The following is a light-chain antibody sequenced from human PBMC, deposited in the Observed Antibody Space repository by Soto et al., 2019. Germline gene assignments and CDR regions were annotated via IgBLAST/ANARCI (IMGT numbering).Light chain of an antibody. CDR3: CSYAGSYSYV. CDR2: DIG. J-gene: IGLJ1*01. Sequence: QSALTQPRSVSGSPGQSVTISCTGTSYDVGDYKYVSWYRQHPGKAPKLMIYDIGERPSGVPDRFSGSKSGNTASLTISGLQAEDEADYYCCSYAGSYSYVFGTGTKVTVL. V-gene: IGLV2-11*01. CDR1: SYDVGDYKY.